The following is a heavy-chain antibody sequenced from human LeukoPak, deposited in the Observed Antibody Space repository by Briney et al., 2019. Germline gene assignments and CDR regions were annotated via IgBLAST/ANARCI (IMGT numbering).Heavy chain of an antibody. Sequence: SETLSLTCTVSGGSISSYYWSWIRQPAGKGLEWIGRIYTSGSTNYNPSLKSRVTISVDTSKNQFSLKLSSVTAADTAVYYCASGGDYYDSSGYYPPFDPWGQGTLVTVSS. CDR1: GGSISSYY. V-gene: IGHV4-4*07. CDR3: ASGGDYYDSSGYYPPFDP. D-gene: IGHD3-22*01. J-gene: IGHJ5*02. CDR2: IYTSGST.